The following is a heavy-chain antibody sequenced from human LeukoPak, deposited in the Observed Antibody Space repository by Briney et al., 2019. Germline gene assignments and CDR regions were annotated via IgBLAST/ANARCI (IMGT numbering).Heavy chain of an antibody. CDR2: IYSGGST. J-gene: IGHJ4*02. V-gene: IGHV3-66*01. CDR3: ARESLTTVAVASVY. D-gene: IGHD6-19*01. Sequence: PGGSLRLSCAASGFTFSSYAMSWVRQAPGKGLEWVSVIYSGGSTYYADSVKGRFTISRDNSKNTLYLQMNSLRAEDTAVYYCARESLTTVAVASVYWGQGTLVTVSS. CDR1: GFTFSSYA.